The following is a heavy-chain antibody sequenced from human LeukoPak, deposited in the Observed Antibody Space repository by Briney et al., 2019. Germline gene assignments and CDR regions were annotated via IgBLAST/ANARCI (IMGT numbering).Heavy chain of an antibody. CDR3: ARTIAQYSNSWLYFYYGLDV. D-gene: IGHD6-13*01. V-gene: IGHV3-23*01. J-gene: IGHJ6*02. Sequence: GGSLRLSCTASGFTFGSYAMSWVRQAPGKGLEWVSSISGGSEDTYYADSVKGRFTISRDNSKSTLYLQMNSLRAEDTAVYYCARTIAQYSNSWLYFYYGLDVWGQGTMVSVSS. CDR2: ISGGSEDT. CDR1: GFTFGSYA.